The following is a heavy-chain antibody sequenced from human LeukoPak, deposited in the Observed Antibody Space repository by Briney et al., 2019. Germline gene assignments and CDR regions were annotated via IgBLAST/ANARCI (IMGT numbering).Heavy chain of an antibody. J-gene: IGHJ6*03. D-gene: IGHD3-10*01. CDR2: INHSGST. V-gene: IGHV4-34*01. Sequence: SETLSLTCTVSGGSISSYYWSWIRQPPGKGLEWIGEINHSGSTNYNPSLKSRVTISVHTSKNQFSLKLSSVTAADTAVYYCARLTKDDSGSYRFGKKKRGYMDVWGKGTTVTISS. CDR3: ARLTKDDSGSYRFGKKKRGYMDV. CDR1: GGSISSYY.